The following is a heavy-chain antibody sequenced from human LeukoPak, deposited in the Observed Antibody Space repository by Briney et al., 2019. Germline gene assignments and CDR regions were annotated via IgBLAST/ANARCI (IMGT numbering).Heavy chain of an antibody. Sequence: GGSLRLSCAASGFTFSSYWMHWVRQAPGKGLVWVSRINTDGSSTSYADSVKGRFTISRDNAKNTLYLQMNSLRAEDTAVYYCARVQWGSLVAIDYWGQGTLVTVSS. J-gene: IGHJ4*02. V-gene: IGHV3-74*01. CDR3: ARVQWGSLVAIDY. CDR1: GFTFSSYW. D-gene: IGHD5-12*01. CDR2: INTDGSST.